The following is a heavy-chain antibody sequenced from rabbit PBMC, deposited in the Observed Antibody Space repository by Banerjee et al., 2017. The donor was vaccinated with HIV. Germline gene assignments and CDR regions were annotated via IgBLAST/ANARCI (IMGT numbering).Heavy chain of an antibody. Sequence: APGKGLEWIGIIYAARGTTDYASWVNGRFTISSDNAQTTVDLKMTSLTAADTATYFCARDLPGVIGWNFGWWGQGTLVTVS. CDR3: ARDLPGVIGWNFGW. J-gene: IGHJ3*01. V-gene: IGHV1S7*01. CDR2: IYAARGTT. D-gene: IGHD4-1*01.